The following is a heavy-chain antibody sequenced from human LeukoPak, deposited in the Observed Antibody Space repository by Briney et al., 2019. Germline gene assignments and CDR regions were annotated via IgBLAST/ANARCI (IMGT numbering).Heavy chain of an antibody. J-gene: IGHJ5*02. CDR3: ARAGYSSSWFYNWFDP. CDR1: GGSISSYY. Sequence: SETLSLTCTVSGGSISSYYWSWIRQPAGKGLEWIGRIYTSGSTNYNPSLKSRVTISVDTSKNHFSLKLSSVTAADTAVYYCARAGYSSSWFYNWFDPWGQGTLVTVSS. V-gene: IGHV4-4*07. CDR2: IYTSGST. D-gene: IGHD6-13*01.